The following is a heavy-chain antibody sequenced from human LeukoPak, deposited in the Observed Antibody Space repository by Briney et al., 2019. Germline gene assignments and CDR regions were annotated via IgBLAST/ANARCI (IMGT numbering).Heavy chain of an antibody. CDR1: GYSFTTYC. J-gene: IGHJ4*02. CDR2: IYTGDSDT. V-gene: IGHV5-51*01. Sequence: GESLKISCKGSGYSFTTYCICWVRHMPAKGLEWMGIIYTGDSDTKYSPSFQGQVTISADKAINTAYLQRSTLKASDTAMYYCAGQGPHTNSHSVADYYIDYWGQGTLVTVSS. CDR3: AGQGPHTNSHSVADYYIDY. D-gene: IGHD6-19*01.